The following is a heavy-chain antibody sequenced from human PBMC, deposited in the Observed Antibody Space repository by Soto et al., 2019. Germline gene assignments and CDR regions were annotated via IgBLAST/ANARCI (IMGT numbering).Heavy chain of an antibody. CDR2: IYYSGST. CDR3: ARSSGYYMDA. J-gene: IGHJ6*03. Sequence: SETLCLTCTVSGCSISSYCWSWIRQPPGKGLEWIGYIYYSGSTNYNPSLKSRVTISVDTSKNQFSLKLSSVTAAETAVDSCARSSGYYMDAWGKGTTVNVSS. V-gene: IGHV4-59*08. D-gene: IGHD3-22*01. CDR1: GCSISSYC.